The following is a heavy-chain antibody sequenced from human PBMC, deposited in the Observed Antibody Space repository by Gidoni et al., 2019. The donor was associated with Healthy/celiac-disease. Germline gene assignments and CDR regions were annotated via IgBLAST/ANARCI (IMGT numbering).Heavy chain of an antibody. D-gene: IGHD5-12*01. J-gene: IGHJ3*02. CDR2: INAGNGNT. Sequence: QFQLVQSGAEVKKPGASVKVSCKASGYTFTSYAMHWVRQAPGQRLEWMGWINAGNGNTKYSQKFQGRVTITRDTSASTAYMELSSLRSEDTAVYYCARPLDIVAPDDAFDIWGQGSMVTVSS. V-gene: IGHV1-3*01. CDR3: ARPLDIVAPDDAFDI. CDR1: GYTFTSYA.